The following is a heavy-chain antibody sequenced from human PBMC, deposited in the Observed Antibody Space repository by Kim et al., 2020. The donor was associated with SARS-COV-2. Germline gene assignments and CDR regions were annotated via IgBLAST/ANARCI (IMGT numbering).Heavy chain of an antibody. CDR2: INAGNGNT. CDR1: GYTFTSYA. V-gene: IGHV1-3*01. D-gene: IGHD6-13*01. CDR3: ARDLVTAAYGMDV. Sequence: ASVKVSCKASGYTFTSYAMHWVRQAPGQRLEWMGWINAGNGNTKYSQKFQGRVTITRDTSASTAYMELSSLRSEDTAVYYCARDLVTAAYGMDVWGQGTTVTVSS. J-gene: IGHJ6*02.